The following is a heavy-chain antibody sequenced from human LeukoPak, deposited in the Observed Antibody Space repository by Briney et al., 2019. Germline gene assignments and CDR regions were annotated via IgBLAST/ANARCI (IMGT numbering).Heavy chain of an antibody. CDR3: ARGLGYCSGGSCYNYYHYGMDV. CDR2: ISAYNGNT. J-gene: IGHJ6*02. Sequence: ASVKVSCKASGYTFTSYGISWVRQAPGQGLEWMGWISAYNGNTNYAQKLQGRVTMTTDTSTSTAYMELRSLRSDDTAVYYCARGLGYCSGGSCYNYYHYGMDVWGQGTTVTVSS. CDR1: GYTFTSYG. D-gene: IGHD2-15*01. V-gene: IGHV1-18*01.